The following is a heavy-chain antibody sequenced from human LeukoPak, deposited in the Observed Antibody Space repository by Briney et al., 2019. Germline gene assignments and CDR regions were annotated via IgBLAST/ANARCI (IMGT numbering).Heavy chain of an antibody. CDR1: GGSISGYY. Sequence: SETLSLTCTVSGGSISGYYWSWIRQPPGKGLEWIGNIYYSGSTNYNPSLKSRVTISVDTSKNQFSLKLSSVTAADTAVYYCARRFQAAAFDWFDPWGQGTLVTVSS. J-gene: IGHJ5*02. D-gene: IGHD6-13*01. CDR3: ARRFQAAAFDWFDP. CDR2: IYYSGST. V-gene: IGHV4-59*08.